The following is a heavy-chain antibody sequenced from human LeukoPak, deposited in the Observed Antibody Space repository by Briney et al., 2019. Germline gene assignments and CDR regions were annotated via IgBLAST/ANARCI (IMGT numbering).Heavy chain of an antibody. CDR1: GLSFTNAW. Sequence: GGSLTLSCAASGLSFTNAWMIWVRQAPGKGLKWVGRIMSKTAGGTTHYAAPVKGRFSISRDDSKTTLYLQMNSLTTEDTGVYFCTTGYWRTKYHGDDAFDIWGQGTKVTVSS. D-gene: IGHD2-15*01. CDR3: TTGYWRTKYHGDDAFDI. V-gene: IGHV3-15*01. CDR2: IMSKTAGGTT. J-gene: IGHJ3*02.